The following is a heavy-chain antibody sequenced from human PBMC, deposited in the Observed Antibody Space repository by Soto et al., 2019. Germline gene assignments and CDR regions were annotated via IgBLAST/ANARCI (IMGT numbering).Heavy chain of an antibody. D-gene: IGHD3-10*01. Sequence: PGGSLRLSCAASGFTFSSYGMHWVRQAPGKGLEWVAVISYDGSNKYYADSVKGRFTISRDNSKNTLYLQMNSLRAEDTAVYYCAKDRYYGSGSYYTWFDPWGQGTLVTVPQ. CDR2: ISYDGSNK. CDR1: GFTFSSYG. V-gene: IGHV3-30*18. CDR3: AKDRYYGSGSYYTWFDP. J-gene: IGHJ5*02.